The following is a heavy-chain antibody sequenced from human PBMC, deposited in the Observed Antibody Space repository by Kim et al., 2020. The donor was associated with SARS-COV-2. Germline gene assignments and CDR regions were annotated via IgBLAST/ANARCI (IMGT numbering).Heavy chain of an antibody. CDR3: ARGMTSGDAFDI. D-gene: IGHD4-17*01. Sequence: SETLSLTCAVYGGSFSGYYWSWTRQPPGKGLEWIGEINHSGSTNYNPSLKSRVTISVDTSKNQFSLKLSSVTAADTAVYYCARGMTSGDAFDIWGQGTMVTVSS. CDR1: GGSFSGYY. J-gene: IGHJ3*02. V-gene: IGHV4-34*01. CDR2: INHSGST.